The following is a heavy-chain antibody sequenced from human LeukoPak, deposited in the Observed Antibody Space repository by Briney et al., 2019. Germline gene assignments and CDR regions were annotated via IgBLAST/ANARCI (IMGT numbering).Heavy chain of an antibody. CDR2: IYTSGSP. CDR1: DGSISSYY. D-gene: IGHD3-16*01. CDR3: ARERGNYGMDV. J-gene: IGHJ6*02. V-gene: IGHV4-4*07. Sequence: PSETLSLTCSVSDGSISSYYWSWTRQPAGKSLEWIGRIYTSGSPSYNPSLKSRVTMSLDTSKKRFSLKLNSVTAADTAVYYCARERGNYGMDVWGQGTTVTVSS.